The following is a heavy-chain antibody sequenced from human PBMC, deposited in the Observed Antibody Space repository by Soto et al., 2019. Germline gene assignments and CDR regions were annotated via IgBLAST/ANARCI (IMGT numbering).Heavy chain of an antibody. D-gene: IGHD3-3*01. Sequence: GASVKVCCKASGYTFTGYYMHWVRQAPGQGLEWMGWINPNSGGTNYAQKFQGRVTMTRDTSISTAYMELSRLRSDDTAVYYCASRLNHGITIFFDYWGQGTLVIVSS. CDR1: GYTFTGYY. CDR3: ASRLNHGITIFFDY. CDR2: INPNSGGT. J-gene: IGHJ4*02. V-gene: IGHV1-2*02.